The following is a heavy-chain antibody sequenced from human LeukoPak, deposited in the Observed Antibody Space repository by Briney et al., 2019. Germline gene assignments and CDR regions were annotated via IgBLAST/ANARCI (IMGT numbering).Heavy chain of an antibody. Sequence: GGSLRLSCAASGFTFRNCVIHWVRQAPGKGLEWVAVTSSDLNVKLYADSAKGRFTISRDDSRSTLYLQMNSLRPEDTAIYYCAREGYYGSGSPPSLYFDYWGQGTLVTVSS. J-gene: IGHJ4*02. V-gene: IGHV3-30-3*01. D-gene: IGHD3-10*01. CDR3: AREGYYGSGSPPSLYFDY. CDR2: TSSDLNVK. CDR1: GFTFRNCV.